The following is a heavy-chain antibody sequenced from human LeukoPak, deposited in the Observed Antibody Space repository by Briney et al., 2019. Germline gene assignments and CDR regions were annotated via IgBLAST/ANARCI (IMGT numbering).Heavy chain of an antibody. CDR3: ARDPRASPVNFDY. V-gene: IGHV4-59*11. J-gene: IGHJ4*02. CDR2: INYSGST. D-gene: IGHD4-17*01. CDR1: GGSISSHC. Sequence: PSETLSLTCSVSGGSISSHCWGWIRRPPGKGLEWLGCINYSGSTHYNPSLESRVTILVDTSKNQFSLNLSSVTAADTAVYYCARDPRASPVNFDYWGQGTLVTVSS.